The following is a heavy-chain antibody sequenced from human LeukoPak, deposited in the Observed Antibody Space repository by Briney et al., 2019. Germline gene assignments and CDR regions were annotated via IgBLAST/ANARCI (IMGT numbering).Heavy chain of an antibody. Sequence: ASVKVSCEASGYTFTSYDINWVRQATGQGLEWMGFMNPSSGNTVYAQKFQGRVTMTRNTSISTAYMELSSLRSEDTALYYCARVPRELGAYWGQGTLVTVSS. V-gene: IGHV1-8*01. D-gene: IGHD3-16*01. CDR1: GYTFTSYD. J-gene: IGHJ4*02. CDR3: ARVPRELGAY. CDR2: MNPSSGNT.